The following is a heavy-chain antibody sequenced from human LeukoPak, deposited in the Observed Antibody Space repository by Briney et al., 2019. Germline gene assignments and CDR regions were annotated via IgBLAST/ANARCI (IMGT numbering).Heavy chain of an antibody. CDR1: GFTFHDYG. CDR2: INWNAGST. Sequence: GGSLRLSCATSGFTFHDYGMSWVRQVSGKGLEWVSSINWNAGSTTYADSVKGRFTISRDNANNSLYLQMNSLRTEDAALYYCARVMHHDSESYYHFFHHWGQGTPVTVSS. V-gene: IGHV3-20*04. CDR3: ARVMHHDSESYYHFFHH. J-gene: IGHJ4*02. D-gene: IGHD3-10*01.